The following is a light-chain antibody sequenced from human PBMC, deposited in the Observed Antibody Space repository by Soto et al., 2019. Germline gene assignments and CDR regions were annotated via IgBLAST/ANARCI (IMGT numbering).Light chain of an antibody. J-gene: IGLJ2*01. CDR3: QSYDSSLSGPVV. V-gene: IGLV1-40*01. CDR1: TSNIGAGYD. CDR2: GNI. Sequence: QSVLTQPPSVSGAPGQRVTISCAGTTSNIGAGYDVHWYQQLPGTAPKLLIYGNINRPSGVPDRFSGSKSDTSASLAITGLQAEDEADYYCQSYDSSLSGPVVFGGGTKLTVL.